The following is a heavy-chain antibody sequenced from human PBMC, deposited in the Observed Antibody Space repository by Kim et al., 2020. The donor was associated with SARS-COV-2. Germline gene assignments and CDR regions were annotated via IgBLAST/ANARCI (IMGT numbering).Heavy chain of an antibody. D-gene: IGHD4-17*01. V-gene: IGHV1-24*01. CDR3: ATGLTTVTTYDY. Sequence: SYAKKFKGGVTMTEDTSTDTAYMELSSLRSEDTAVYYCATGLTTVTTYDYWGQGTLVTVSS. J-gene: IGHJ4*02.